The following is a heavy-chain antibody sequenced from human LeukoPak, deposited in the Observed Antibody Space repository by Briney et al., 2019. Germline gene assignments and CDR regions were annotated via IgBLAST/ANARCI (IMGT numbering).Heavy chain of an antibody. D-gene: IGHD3-3*01. J-gene: IGHJ4*02. V-gene: IGHV1-2*02. CDR1: GYTFTDYY. CDR2: INPNSGGT. CDR3: ATWRSFDY. Sequence: GASVKVSCKASGYTFTDYYLYWVRQAPGQGLEWMGWINPNSGGTNYAQNFQGRVTLTRDTSINTAYMELSSLRSDDTAVYYCATWRSFDYWGQGTLVTVPS.